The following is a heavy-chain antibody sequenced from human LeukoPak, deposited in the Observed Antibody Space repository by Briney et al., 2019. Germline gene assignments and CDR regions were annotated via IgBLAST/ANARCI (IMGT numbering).Heavy chain of an antibody. CDR3: ARERGSYPEAFDI. CDR2: IIPIFGTA. Sequence: SVKVSCKASGGTFSSYAISWVRQAPGQGLEWMGGIIPIFGTANYAQKFQGRVTITTDESTSTAYMELSSLRSEDTAVYYCARERGSYPEAFDIWGQGTMVTVSS. J-gene: IGHJ3*02. CDR1: GGTFSSYA. V-gene: IGHV1-69*05. D-gene: IGHD1-26*01.